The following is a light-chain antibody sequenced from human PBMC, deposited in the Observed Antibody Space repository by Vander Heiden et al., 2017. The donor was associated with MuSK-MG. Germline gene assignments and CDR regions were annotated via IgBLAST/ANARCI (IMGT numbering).Light chain of an antibody. CDR1: QSVSSY. V-gene: IGKV3-11*01. J-gene: IGKJ2*02. Sequence: DIVMTQSPATLFVSPGERATLSCRASQSVSSYLAWYQQKPGQAPRLLIYDASKRATGIPARFSGSGSGTDFTLTISSLEPEDFAVYYCQQRTTGCTFGHGTKLDIK. CDR3: QQRTTGCT. CDR2: DAS.